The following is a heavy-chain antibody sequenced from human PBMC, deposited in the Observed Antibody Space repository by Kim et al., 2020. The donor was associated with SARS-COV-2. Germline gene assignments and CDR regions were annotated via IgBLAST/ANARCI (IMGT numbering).Heavy chain of an antibody. CDR3: AKDGSMGYYYYYGMDV. V-gene: IGHV3-30*18. D-gene: IGHD3-16*01. CDR2: ISYDGSNK. J-gene: IGHJ6*02. CDR1: GFTFSSYG. Sequence: GGSLRLSCAASGFTFSSYGMHWVRQAPGKGLEWVAVISYDGSNKYYADSVKGRFTISRDNSKNTLYLQMNSLRAEDTAVYYCAKDGSMGYYYYYGMDVWGQGTTVTVSS.